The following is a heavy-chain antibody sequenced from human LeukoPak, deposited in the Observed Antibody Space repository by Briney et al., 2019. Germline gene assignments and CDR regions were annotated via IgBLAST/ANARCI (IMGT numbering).Heavy chain of an antibody. CDR1: GGTFSNYA. D-gene: IGHD6-13*01. CDR2: IIPIFGTA. J-gene: IGHJ4*02. CDR3: ARIAAAGDDFDY. V-gene: IGHV1-69*13. Sequence: ASVKVSCKASGGTFSNYAISWVRQAPGQGLEWMGGIIPIFGTANYAQKFQGRVTITADESTSTVYMELSSLRSEDTAVYYCARIAAAGDDFDYWGQGTLVTVSS.